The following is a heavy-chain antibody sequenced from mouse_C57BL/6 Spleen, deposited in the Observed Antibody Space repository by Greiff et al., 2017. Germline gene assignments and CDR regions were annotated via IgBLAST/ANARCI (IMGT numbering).Heavy chain of an antibody. D-gene: IGHD1-1*01. V-gene: IGHV1-52*01. CDR2: IDPSDSET. CDR3: ARAYDTTVVNWYFDV. Sequence: QVQLKQPGAELVRPGSSVKLSCKASGYTFTSYWMHWVKQRPIQGLEWIGNIDPSDSETHYNQKFKDKATLTVDKSSSTAYMQLSSLTSEDSAVYYCARAYDTTVVNWYFDVWGTGTTVTVSS. CDR1: GYTFTSYW. J-gene: IGHJ1*03.